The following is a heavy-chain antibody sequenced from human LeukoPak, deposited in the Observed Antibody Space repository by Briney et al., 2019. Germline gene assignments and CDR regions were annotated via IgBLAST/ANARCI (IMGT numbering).Heavy chain of an antibody. V-gene: IGHV3-7*01. D-gene: IGHD3-9*01. CDR3: ARDHYDILTGYRYYYYGMDV. CDR2: IKQDGSVK. Sequence: GGSLRLSCAASGFTFSSYWMSWFRKAPGKGLEWVAKIKQDGSVKYYVDSVKGRFTISRDNAKNSLYLQMNSLRAEDTAVYYCARDHYDILTGYRYYYYGMDVWGQGTTVTVSS. J-gene: IGHJ6*02. CDR1: GFTFSSYW.